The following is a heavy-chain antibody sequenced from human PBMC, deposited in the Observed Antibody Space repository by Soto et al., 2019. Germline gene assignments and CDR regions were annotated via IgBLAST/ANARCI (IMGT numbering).Heavy chain of an antibody. D-gene: IGHD3-10*01. Sequence: QVQLVQSGAEVKRPGSSVKGSCKASGDTFSFYSINWVRQAPGLGLEWMGRVNPILSLSNYAQRFQGRVTMTADKPTSTAYMIISSLRSEDTAIYYCAASYGSGYRAFDYWGQGAQVIVSS. CDR3: AASYGSGYRAFDY. V-gene: IGHV1-69*02. J-gene: IGHJ4*02. CDR1: GDTFSFYS. CDR2: VNPILSLS.